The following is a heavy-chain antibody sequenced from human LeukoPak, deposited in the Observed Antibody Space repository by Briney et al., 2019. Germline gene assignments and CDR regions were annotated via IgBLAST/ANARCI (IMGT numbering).Heavy chain of an antibody. CDR2: ISSSSSYI. Sequence: GGSLRLSCAASGFTFSSYYMNWVRQAPGKGLEWVSSISSSSSYIYYADSVRGRFTISRDNARNSLYLQMSSLRAEDTAVYYCAREKVVSPDPPKAFDIWGQGTIVTVSS. V-gene: IGHV3-21*01. CDR1: GFTFSSYY. D-gene: IGHD2-15*01. CDR3: AREKVVSPDPPKAFDI. J-gene: IGHJ3*02.